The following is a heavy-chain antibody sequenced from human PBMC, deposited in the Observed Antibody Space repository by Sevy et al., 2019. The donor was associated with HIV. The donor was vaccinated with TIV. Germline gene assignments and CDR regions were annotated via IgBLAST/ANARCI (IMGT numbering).Heavy chain of an antibody. V-gene: IGHV1-69*13. D-gene: IGHD3-10*01. CDR1: GGIFRSNA. J-gene: IGHJ4*01. CDR2: IIAVFGTT. CDR3: ARDKYYYVSGSLDY. Sequence: ASVKVSCKASGGIFRSNAISWVRQAPGQGLEWMGGIIAVFGTTNYAQTFQGRVTVTADESRSTAYMELSSLRSEDTAVYYCARDKYYYVSGSLDYWGQGTQVTVSS.